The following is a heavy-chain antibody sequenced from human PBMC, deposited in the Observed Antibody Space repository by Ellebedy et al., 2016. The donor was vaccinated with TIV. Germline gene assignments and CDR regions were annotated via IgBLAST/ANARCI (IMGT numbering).Heavy chain of an antibody. J-gene: IGHJ5*02. D-gene: IGHD4-11*01. CDR1: GFIFSSYA. CDR2: IWADGTNE. V-gene: IGHV3-33*01. CDR3: ARYHYRTFDP. Sequence: PGGSLRLSCAASGFIFSSYAMHWVRQAPGKGLECVAVIWADGTNEDYGDSVKGRFTISRDNAKNSLYLQMDSLTDEDTAVYYCARYHYRTFDPWGQGTLVTVSS.